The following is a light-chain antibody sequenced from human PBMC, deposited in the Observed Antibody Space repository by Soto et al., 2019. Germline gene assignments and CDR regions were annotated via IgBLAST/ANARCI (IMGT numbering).Light chain of an antibody. V-gene: IGLV4-69*01. CDR3: QTWGTGIQV. J-gene: IGLJ2*01. CDR1: SGHSSYA. Sequence: QPVLTQSPSASASLGASVKLTCTLSSGHSSYAIAWHQQQPEKGPRYLMKLNSDGSHGKGDGSPDRFSGSSSGAERYLTISSLQSEDEADYYCQTWGTGIQVFGGGTKLTVL. CDR2: LNSDGSH.